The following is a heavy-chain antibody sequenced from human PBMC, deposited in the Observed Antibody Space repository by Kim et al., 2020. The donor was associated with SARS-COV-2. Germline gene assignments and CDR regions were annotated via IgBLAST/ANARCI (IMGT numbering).Heavy chain of an antibody. CDR3: ARWRMITFGGVIAPRYGMDV. J-gene: IGHJ6*02. CDR1: GGSFSGYY. D-gene: IGHD3-16*02. Sequence: SETLSLTCAVYGGSFSGYYWSWIRQPPGKGLEWIGEINHSGSTNYNPSLKSRVTISVDTSKNQFSLKLSSVTAADTAVYYCARWRMITFGGVIAPRYGMDVWGQGTTVTVSS. V-gene: IGHV4-34*01. CDR2: INHSGST.